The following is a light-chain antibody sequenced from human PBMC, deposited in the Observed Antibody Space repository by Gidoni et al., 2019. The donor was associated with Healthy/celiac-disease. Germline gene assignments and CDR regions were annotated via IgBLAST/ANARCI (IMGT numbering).Light chain of an antibody. Sequence: SSELTQDPAVSVALGQTVRITCQGDSLRSYYASWYQQKPVQAPVLVIYGKNNRPSGIPDRFSGSSSGNTASLTITGAQAEDEADYYCNSRDSSDNHWVFGGGTKLTVL. V-gene: IGLV3-19*01. J-gene: IGLJ3*02. CDR1: SLRSYY. CDR3: NSRDSSDNHWV. CDR2: GKN.